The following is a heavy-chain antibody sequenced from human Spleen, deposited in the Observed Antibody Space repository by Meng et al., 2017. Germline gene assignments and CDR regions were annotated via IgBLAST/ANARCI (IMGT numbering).Heavy chain of an antibody. V-gene: IGHV3-21*04. CDR3: AKGQGYCSSTSCFADWFDP. D-gene: IGHD2-2*01. Sequence: GESLKISCAASGFSFSYYNMNWVRQAPGKGLEWVSSISSSSSDRDYADSVKGRFTISRDNSKNTLYLQMNGLRAEDTAVYYCAKGQGYCSSTSCFADWFDPWGQGTLVTVSS. CDR1: GFSFSYYN. J-gene: IGHJ5*02. CDR2: ISSSSSDR.